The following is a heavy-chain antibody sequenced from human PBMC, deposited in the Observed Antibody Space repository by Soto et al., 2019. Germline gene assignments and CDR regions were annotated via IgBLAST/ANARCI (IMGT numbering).Heavy chain of an antibody. CDR1: GGSISSSSYY. J-gene: IGHJ4*02. CDR2: IYYSGST. Sequence: SETLSLTCTVSGGSISSSSYYWGWIRQPPGKGLEWIGSIYYSGSTYYNPSLKSRVTISVDTSKNQFSLKLSSVTEADTAVYYCARSPHFDGYNDYWGQGTLVTVSS. V-gene: IGHV4-39*07. CDR3: ARSPHFDGYNDY. D-gene: IGHD3-9*01.